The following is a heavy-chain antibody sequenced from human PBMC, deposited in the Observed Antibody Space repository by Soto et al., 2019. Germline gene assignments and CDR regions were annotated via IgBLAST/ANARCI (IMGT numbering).Heavy chain of an antibody. CDR1: GFTFSSYA. D-gene: IGHD4-17*01. CDR3: ARSVTTCDY. Sequence: GGSLRLSCAASGFTFSSYAMSWVRQAPGKGLEWVSVISGSGGSKYYADSVKGRFTISRDNSKNTLYLQINSLRADDTAVYYCARSVTTCDYWGQGTLVTVSS. J-gene: IGHJ4*02. V-gene: IGHV3-23*01. CDR2: ISGSGGSK.